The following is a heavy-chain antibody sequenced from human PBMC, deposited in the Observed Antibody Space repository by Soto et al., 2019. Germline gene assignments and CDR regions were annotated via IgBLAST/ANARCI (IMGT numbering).Heavy chain of an antibody. D-gene: IGHD5-18*01. J-gene: IGHJ4*02. Sequence: GGSLRLSCAASGFHFSDYYMSWIRQAPGKGLEWVSFINPTISTIYYADSVKGRFTISRDNAKNSLYLQMNSLRAEDTAVYYCAREAITAMVFDYWGQGALVTVSS. CDR1: GFHFSDYY. CDR2: INPTISTI. V-gene: IGHV3-11*01. CDR3: AREAITAMVFDY.